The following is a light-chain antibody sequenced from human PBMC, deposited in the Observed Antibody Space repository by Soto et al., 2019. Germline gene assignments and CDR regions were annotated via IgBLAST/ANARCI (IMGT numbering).Light chain of an antibody. CDR3: QQYNSYWWT. V-gene: IGKV1-5*01. CDR1: QRINGW. Sequence: DIQMTQSPSTLSASVGDRVTITCRASQRINGWLAWYQQKPGKAPKFLIYDVSSLASGVPSRFSGSGSGTEFTLTISSLQADDFATYYCQQYNSYWWTFGQGTRVEV. J-gene: IGKJ1*01. CDR2: DVS.